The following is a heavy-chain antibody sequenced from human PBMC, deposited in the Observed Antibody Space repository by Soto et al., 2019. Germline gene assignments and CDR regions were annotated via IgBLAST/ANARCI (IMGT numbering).Heavy chain of an antibody. CDR1: GGSISSYY. V-gene: IGHV4-59*08. CDR3: ARTIDSYGYFHY. D-gene: IGHD5-18*01. Sequence: PSATLSLTCTVSGGSISSYYWSWFRQPPGKGLEWIGYIYYSGSTNYNPSLKSRVTISVDTSKNQFSLKLSSVTAADTAVYYCARTIDSYGYFHYWGQGTLVTVS. J-gene: IGHJ4*02. CDR2: IYYSGST.